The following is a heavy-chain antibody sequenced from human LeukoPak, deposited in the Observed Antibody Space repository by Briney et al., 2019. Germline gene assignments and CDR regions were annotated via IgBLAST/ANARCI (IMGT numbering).Heavy chain of an antibody. Sequence: GGSLRLSCAASGFTFSSYAMHWVRQAPGKGLEWVAVISYDGSNKYYADSVKGRFTISRDNSKNTLYLQMNSLRAEDTAVYYCAKDGGYSYGRFDYWGQGTLVTVSS. CDR3: AKDGGYSYGRFDY. J-gene: IGHJ4*02. V-gene: IGHV3-30*04. CDR2: ISYDGSNK. D-gene: IGHD5-18*01. CDR1: GFTFSSYA.